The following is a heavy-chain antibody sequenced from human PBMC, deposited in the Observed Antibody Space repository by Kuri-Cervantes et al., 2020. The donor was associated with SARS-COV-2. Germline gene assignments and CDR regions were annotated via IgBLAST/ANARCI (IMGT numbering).Heavy chain of an antibody. CDR1: GFTVSSNY. J-gene: IGHJ6*02. V-gene: IGHV3-53*01. D-gene: IGHD2-15*01. Sequence: GGSLRLSCAASGFTVSSNYMSWVRQAPGKGLEWVSVIYSGGSTYYADSVKGRFTISRNNSKNTLYLQMNSLRAEDTAVYYCARDERWRYCSGGSCYGDHYYGMDVWGQGTTVTVSS. CDR2: IYSGGST. CDR3: ARDERWRYCSGGSCYGDHYYGMDV.